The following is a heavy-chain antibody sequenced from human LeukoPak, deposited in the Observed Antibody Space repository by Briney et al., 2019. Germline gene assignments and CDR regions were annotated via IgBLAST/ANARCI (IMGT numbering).Heavy chain of an antibody. CDR3: AAWERWETKDDAFDI. CDR1: GFTFTSSA. CDR2: IVVGSGNT. D-gene: IGHD1-26*01. J-gene: IGHJ3*02. V-gene: IGHV1-58*01. Sequence: SVKVSCKASGFTFTSSAVQWVRQARGQRLEWIGWIVVGSGNTNYAQKFQERVTITRDMSTSTAYMELSSLRSEDTAVYYCAAWERWETKDDAFDIWGQGTMVTVSS.